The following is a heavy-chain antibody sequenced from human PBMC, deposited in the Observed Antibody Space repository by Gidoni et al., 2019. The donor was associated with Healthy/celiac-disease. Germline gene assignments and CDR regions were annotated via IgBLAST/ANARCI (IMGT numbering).Heavy chain of an antibody. Sequence: QVQLVQSGAEVKKPGSSVKVSCKASGGTFSSYAISWVRQAPGQGLEWMGGIIPIFGTANYAQKFQGRVTITADESTSTAYMELSSLRSEDTAVYYCAREMVGYCSSTSCSNYYYDYGMDVWGQGTTVTVSS. J-gene: IGHJ6*02. CDR3: AREMVGYCSSTSCSNYYYDYGMDV. D-gene: IGHD2-2*01. V-gene: IGHV1-69*01. CDR2: IIPIFGTA. CDR1: GGTFSSYA.